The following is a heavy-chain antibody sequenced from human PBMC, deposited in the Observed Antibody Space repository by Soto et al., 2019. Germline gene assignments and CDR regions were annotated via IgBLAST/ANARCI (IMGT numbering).Heavy chain of an antibody. V-gene: IGHV4-59*01. CDR2: IYYSGST. CDR1: GGSISSYY. Sequence: SETLSLTCTVSGGSISSYYWSWIRQPPGKGLEWIGYIYYSGSTNYNPSLKSRVTISVDTSKNQFSLKLSSVTAADTAVYYCARFPFGYWSAGSSLYYYYGVDVWGQGTTVTVSS. D-gene: IGHD2-15*01. CDR3: ARFPFGYWSAGSSLYYYYGVDV. J-gene: IGHJ6*02.